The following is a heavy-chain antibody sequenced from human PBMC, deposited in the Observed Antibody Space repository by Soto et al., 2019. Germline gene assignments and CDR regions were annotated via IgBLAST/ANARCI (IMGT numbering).Heavy chain of an antibody. D-gene: IGHD2-8*02. CDR1: GGSFSGYY. CDR3: ARGQSSLLLDC. V-gene: IGHV4-34*01. CDR2: INHSGST. Sequence: QVQLQQWGAGLLKPSETLSLTCAVYGGSFSGYYWSWIRRPPGKGLEWIGEINHSGSTNYNPSLKSRVTISVDTSKNQFSLKLSSVTAADTAVYYCARGQSSLLLDCWGQGVLVTVSS. J-gene: IGHJ4*02.